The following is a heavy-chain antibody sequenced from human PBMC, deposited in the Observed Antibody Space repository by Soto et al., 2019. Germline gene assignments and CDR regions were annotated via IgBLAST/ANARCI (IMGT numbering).Heavy chain of an antibody. Sequence: GFLRLSCAASGFTFSSYAMHWVRQAPGKGLEWVAVISYDGSNKYYADSVKGRFTISRDNSKNTLYLQMNSLRAEDTAVYYCARDRRHLYSSSAGPYYYGMDVWGQGTTVTVSS. J-gene: IGHJ6*02. D-gene: IGHD6-6*01. CDR2: ISYDGSNK. CDR1: GFTFSSYA. CDR3: ARDRRHLYSSSAGPYYYGMDV. V-gene: IGHV3-30-3*01.